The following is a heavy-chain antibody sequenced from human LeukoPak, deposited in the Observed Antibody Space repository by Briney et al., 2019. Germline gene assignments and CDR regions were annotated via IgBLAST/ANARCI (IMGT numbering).Heavy chain of an antibody. CDR3: ARDFRNDIVVVPAAMEDWYFDL. CDR1: GFTFSSYS. Sequence: GGSLRLSCAASGFTFSSYSMNWVRQAPGKGLEWVSSISSSSSYIYYADSVKGRFTISRDNAKTSLYLKMNSLRAEDTAVYYCARDFRNDIVVVPAAMEDWYFDLWGRGTLVTVSS. V-gene: IGHV3-21*01. D-gene: IGHD2-2*01. J-gene: IGHJ2*01. CDR2: ISSSSSYI.